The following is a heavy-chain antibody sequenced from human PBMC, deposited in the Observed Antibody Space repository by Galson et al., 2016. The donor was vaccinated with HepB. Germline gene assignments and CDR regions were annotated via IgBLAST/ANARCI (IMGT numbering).Heavy chain of an antibody. Sequence: SLRLSCAASGFTFSNYVMSWVRQAPGKGLEWVASMFANGRTAYYADSVKGRFTISRDNPKGTLFLQMDSLTADDTAVYYCAKDHLDSGWPTFDYWGRGSLVIVSS. D-gene: IGHD6-19*01. V-gene: IGHV3-23*01. J-gene: IGHJ4*02. CDR3: AKDHLDSGWPTFDY. CDR2: MFANGRTA. CDR1: GFTFSNYV.